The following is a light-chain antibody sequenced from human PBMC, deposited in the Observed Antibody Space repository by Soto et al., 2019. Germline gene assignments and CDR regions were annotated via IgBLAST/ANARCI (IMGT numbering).Light chain of an antibody. CDR1: SSDVGGYNY. CDR3: CSYAGSYTRHV. Sequence: QSVLTQPRSVSGSPGQSVTISCTGTSSDVGGYNYVSWYQQHPGKAPKLMIYDVSKRPSGVPDRFSGSKSGNTASLTISGLQAEDEADYCCCSYAGSYTRHVFGTGTKVTVL. J-gene: IGLJ1*01. V-gene: IGLV2-11*01. CDR2: DVS.